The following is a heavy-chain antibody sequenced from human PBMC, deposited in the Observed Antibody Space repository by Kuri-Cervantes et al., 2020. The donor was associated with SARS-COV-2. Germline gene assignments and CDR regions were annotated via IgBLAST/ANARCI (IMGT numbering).Heavy chain of an antibody. CDR1: GGSISSYY. CDR3: ARYSPPDYYDSSGYDAFDI. J-gene: IGHJ3*02. V-gene: IGHV4-4*07. D-gene: IGHD3-22*01. Sequence: SETLSLTCTVSGGSISSYYWSWIRQPAGKGLEWIGRIYTSGSTNYNPSLKSRVTMSVDTSKNQFSLKLSSVTAADTAVYYCARYSPPDYYDSSGYDAFDIWGQGTMVTVSS. CDR2: IYTSGST.